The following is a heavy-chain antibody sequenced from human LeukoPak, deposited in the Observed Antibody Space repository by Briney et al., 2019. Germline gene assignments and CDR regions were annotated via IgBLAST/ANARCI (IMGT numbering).Heavy chain of an antibody. CDR2: IYYSGNT. CDR1: GGSVRSSGYY. V-gene: IGHV4-39*07. J-gene: IGHJ4*02. D-gene: IGHD6-19*01. CDR3: ARRVAGTGWDYFDY. Sequence: PSETLSLTCSVSGGSVRSSGYYWGWIRQPPEKGLEWIGTIYYSGNTYYNPSLKSRVTISVDTSKNQFSLKLSSVTAADTAVYYCARRVAGTGWDYFDYWGQGTLVTVSS.